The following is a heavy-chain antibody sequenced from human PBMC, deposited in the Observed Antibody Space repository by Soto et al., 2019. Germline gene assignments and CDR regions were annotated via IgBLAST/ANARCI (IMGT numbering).Heavy chain of an antibody. V-gene: IGHV3-30-3*01. CDR1: GFTFSSYA. CDR3: ARAAYYYGSGSYPFPDY. Sequence: PGGSLRLSCAASGFTFSSYAMHWVRQAPGKGLEWVAVISYDGSNKYYADSVKGRFTISRDNSKNTLYLQMNSLRAEDTAVYYCARAAYYYGSGSYPFPDYWGQGTLVTVSS. CDR2: ISYDGSNK. J-gene: IGHJ4*02. D-gene: IGHD3-10*01.